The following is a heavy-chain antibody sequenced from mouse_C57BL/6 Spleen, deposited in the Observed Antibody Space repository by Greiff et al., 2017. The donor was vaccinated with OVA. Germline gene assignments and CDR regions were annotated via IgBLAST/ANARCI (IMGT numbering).Heavy chain of an antibody. CDR2: ISSGSSTI. D-gene: IGHD2-4*01. CDR1: GFTFSDYG. CDR3: ARDYDLDV. Sequence: DVKLVESGGGLVKPGGSLKLSCAASGFTFSDYGMHWVRQAPEKGLEWVAYISSGSSTIYYADTVKGRFTISRDNAKNTLFLQMTSLRSEDTAMYYCARDYDLDVWGTGTTVTVSS. V-gene: IGHV5-17*01. J-gene: IGHJ1*03.